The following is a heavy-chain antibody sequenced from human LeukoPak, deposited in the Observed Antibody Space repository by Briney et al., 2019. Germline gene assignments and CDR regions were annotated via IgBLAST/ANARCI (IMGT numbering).Heavy chain of an antibody. CDR1: GFTFSSYW. Sequence: GGSLRLSCAASGFTFSSYWMHWVRQAPGKGLVWVSRINSDGSSTSYADSVKGRFTISRDNAKNTLYLQMNSLRAEDAAVYYCAAGSIAACYYGYWGQGTLVTVSS. V-gene: IGHV3-74*01. J-gene: IGHJ4*02. CDR3: AAGSIAACYYGY. D-gene: IGHD6-6*01. CDR2: INSDGSST.